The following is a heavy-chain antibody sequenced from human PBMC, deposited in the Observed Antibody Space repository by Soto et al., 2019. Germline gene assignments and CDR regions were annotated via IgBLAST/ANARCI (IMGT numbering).Heavy chain of an antibody. CDR2: INHSGST. D-gene: IGHD3-10*01. V-gene: IGHV4-34*01. CDR3: ARGGLVRGVKLYYYYYYGMDV. CDR1: GGSFSGYY. Sequence: PSETLSLTCAVYGGSFSGYYWSWIRQPPGKGLEWIGEINHSGSTNYNPSLKSRVTISVDTSKNQFSLKLSSVTAADTAVYYCARGGLVRGVKLYYYYYYGMDVWGQGTTVTVSS. J-gene: IGHJ6*02.